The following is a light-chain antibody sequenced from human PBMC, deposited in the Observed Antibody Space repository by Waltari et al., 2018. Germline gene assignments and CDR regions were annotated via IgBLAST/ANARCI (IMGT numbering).Light chain of an antibody. CDR2: EVS. V-gene: IGLV2-14*01. CDR3: SSYTSSSLVV. CDR1: SSDVGGYNH. J-gene: IGLJ2*01. Sequence: QSALTQPASVSGSPGQSITIPCTGTSSDVGGYNHVPWYQQPPGKAPKLLIYEVSNRPSGVSNRFSGSKSGNTASLTISGLQAEDEGDYYCSSYTSSSLVVFGGGTKLTVL.